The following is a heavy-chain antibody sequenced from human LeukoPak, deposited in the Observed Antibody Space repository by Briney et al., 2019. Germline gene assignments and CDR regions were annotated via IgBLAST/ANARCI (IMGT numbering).Heavy chain of an antibody. CDR1: GGSLSSYY. D-gene: IGHD6-19*01. CDR3: ARLPYSSGWYVY. CDR2: IYYSGST. V-gene: IGHV4-59*01. J-gene: IGHJ4*02. Sequence: SETLSLTCTVSGGSLSSYYWSWIRQPPGKGLEWIGYIYYSGSTNYNPSLKSRVTISVDTSKNQFSLRLSSVTAADTAVYYCARLPYSSGWYVYWGQGTLVTVSS.